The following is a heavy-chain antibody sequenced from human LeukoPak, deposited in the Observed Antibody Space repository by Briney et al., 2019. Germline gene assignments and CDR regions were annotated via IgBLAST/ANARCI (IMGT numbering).Heavy chain of an antibody. V-gene: IGHV3-23*01. CDR1: GFPFSSYA. Sequence: GGSLRLSCVVSGFPFSSYAMSWVRQAPGKGLEWVSGISGSGDDTYYADSVKGRFTISRDNSKNTLYLQMNSLRAEDTAVYYCARDRKYSSSWYVDYWGQGTLVTVSS. CDR2: ISGSGDDT. J-gene: IGHJ4*02. D-gene: IGHD6-13*01. CDR3: ARDRKYSSSWYVDY.